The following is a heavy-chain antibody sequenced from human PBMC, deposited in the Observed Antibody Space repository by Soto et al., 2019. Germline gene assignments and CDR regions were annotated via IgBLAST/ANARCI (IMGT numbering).Heavy chain of an antibody. V-gene: IGHV1-69*02. CDR1: GGTFSSYT. D-gene: IGHD3-9*01. CDR2: IIPILGIA. J-gene: IGHJ4*02. CDR3: ARNMPPDLTGLVDY. Sequence: QVQLVQCGAEVKKPGSSVKVSWKASGGTFSSYTISWVRQAPGQGLEWMGRIIPILGIANYAQKFQGRVTITADKSTSTAYMELSSLRSEDTAVYYCARNMPPDLTGLVDYWGQGTLVTVSS.